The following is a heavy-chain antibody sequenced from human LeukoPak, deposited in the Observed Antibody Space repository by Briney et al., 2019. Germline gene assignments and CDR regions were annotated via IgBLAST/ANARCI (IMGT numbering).Heavy chain of an antibody. CDR2: MNPNSGDA. CDR1: GYTFTGFY. CDR3: ARGHCGSATCQRNWFDP. J-gene: IGHJ5*02. V-gene: IGHV1-2*02. D-gene: IGHD2-2*01. Sequence: AASVLVSCQASGYTFTGFYIHWLRQAPGQGLEWMGWMNPNSGDANYAPKFQGRVTMTRDTSISTAYMELSSLRFDDTAVYYCARGHCGSATCQRNWFDPWGQGSLVTVSS.